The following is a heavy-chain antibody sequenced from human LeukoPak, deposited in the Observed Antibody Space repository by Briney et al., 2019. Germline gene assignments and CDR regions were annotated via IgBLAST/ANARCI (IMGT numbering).Heavy chain of an antibody. CDR2: IRTSGDST. V-gene: IGHV3-23*01. CDR1: GFTFSSYD. D-gene: IGHD2-8*02. J-gene: IGHJ5*02. Sequence: GGSLRLSCAASGFTFSSYDMHWVRQAPGKGLEWVSSIRTSGDSTYYGDSVKGRFTISRDNSKNTVYLQMNNMRVDDTAVYYWAGGAGGHWFDPWGQGTLVTASS. CDR3: AGGAGGHWFDP.